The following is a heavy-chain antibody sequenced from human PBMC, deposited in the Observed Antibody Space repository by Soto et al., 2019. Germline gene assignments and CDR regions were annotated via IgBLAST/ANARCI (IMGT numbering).Heavy chain of an antibody. J-gene: IGHJ4*02. D-gene: IGHD4-17*01. Sequence: SETLSLTCTVSGGSISSGSYYWSWIRQPPGKGLEWIGYIYYSGSTNYNPSLKSRVTISVDTSKNQFSLKLSSVTAADTAVYYCARETIYYGDELQPDYWGQGTLVTVSS. CDR3: ARETIYYGDELQPDY. CDR1: GGSISSGSYY. CDR2: IYYSGST. V-gene: IGHV4-61*01.